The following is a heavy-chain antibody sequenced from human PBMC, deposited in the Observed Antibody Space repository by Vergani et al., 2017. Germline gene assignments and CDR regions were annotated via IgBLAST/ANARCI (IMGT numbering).Heavy chain of an antibody. CDR3: ARVPAPFNPDYIWGRQIGYFVY. CDR2: IYYSGST. D-gene: IGHD3-16*01. J-gene: IGHJ4*02. Sequence: QVQLQESGPGLVKPSQTLSLTCTVSGGSISSGGYYWSWIRQHPGKGLEWIGYIYYSGSTYYNPSLKSRVTISVDTSKNQFSLKLSSVTAADTAVYYCARVPAPFNPDYIWGRQIGYFVYWGQGTLVTVSS. V-gene: IGHV4-31*03. CDR1: GGSISSGGYY.